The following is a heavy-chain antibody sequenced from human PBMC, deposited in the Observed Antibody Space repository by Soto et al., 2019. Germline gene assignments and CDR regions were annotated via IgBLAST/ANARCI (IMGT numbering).Heavy chain of an antibody. CDR2: VHYSGTT. CDR3: ARGTALIYGDYPGAGYFDS. Sequence: QLQLQESGPRLVKSSETLSLTCTVSGGSISSYYWRWIRQSPGRGLEWIGYVHYSGTTNYNPSLKSRVAMSLDSSKRQFSLTLNSVTAADTAVYYCARGTALIYGDYPGAGYFDSWGQGIQVTVSS. CDR1: GGSISSYY. J-gene: IGHJ4*02. D-gene: IGHD4-17*01. V-gene: IGHV4-59*01.